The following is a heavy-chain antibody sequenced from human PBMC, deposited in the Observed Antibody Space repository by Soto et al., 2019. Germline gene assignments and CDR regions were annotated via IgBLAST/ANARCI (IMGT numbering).Heavy chain of an antibody. Sequence: GGSLRLSCAASGFTFSSNWMHWVRRVPGRGLVWVSRINADGSETNYEDSVEGRFTISRDNPKNTLYLQMNSLRAEDTAVYYCARDGEGFWGQGTLVTVSS. J-gene: IGHJ4*02. D-gene: IGHD2-21*01. CDR1: GFTFSSNW. CDR3: ARDGEGF. V-gene: IGHV3-74*01. CDR2: INADGSET.